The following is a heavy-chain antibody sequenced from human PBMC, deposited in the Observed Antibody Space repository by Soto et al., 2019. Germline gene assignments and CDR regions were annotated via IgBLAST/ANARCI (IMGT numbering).Heavy chain of an antibody. J-gene: IGHJ6*02. Sequence: GGSLRLSCAASGFTFSSYEMNWVRQAPGKGLEWVSYISSSGSTIYYADSVKGRFTISRDNAKNSLYLQMNSLRAEDTAVYYCARAPRTTVWYYGMDVWGQGTTVTV. D-gene: IGHD4-17*01. CDR2: ISSSGSTI. CDR3: ARAPRTTVWYYGMDV. CDR1: GFTFSSYE. V-gene: IGHV3-48*03.